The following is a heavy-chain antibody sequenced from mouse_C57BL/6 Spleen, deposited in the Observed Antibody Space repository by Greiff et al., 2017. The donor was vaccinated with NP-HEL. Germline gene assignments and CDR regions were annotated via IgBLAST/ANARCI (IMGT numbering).Heavy chain of an antibody. CDR3: ARYRGHMGAMDY. Sequence: EVKLMESGGGLVQPGGSLSLSCAASGFTFTDYYMSWVRQPPGQALEWLGFIRNKANGYTTEYSASVKGRFTISRDNSQSILYLQMNALRAEDSATYYCARYRGHMGAMDYWGQGTSVTVSS. CDR2: IRNKANGYTT. J-gene: IGHJ4*01. CDR1: GFTFTDYY. D-gene: IGHD1-1*02. V-gene: IGHV7-3*01.